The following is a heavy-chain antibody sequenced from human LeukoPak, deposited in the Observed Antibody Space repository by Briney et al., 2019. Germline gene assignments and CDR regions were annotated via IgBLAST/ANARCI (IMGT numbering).Heavy chain of an antibody. D-gene: IGHD3-16*01. CDR1: GFTFSSYA. CDR2: ISGSGDST. V-gene: IGHV3-23*01. Sequence: PGGSLRLSCAASGFTFSSYAMSWVRQAPGKGLEWVSGISGSGDSTYYADSAKGRFTISRDNSKNTLYLQLNSLRAEDTAVYYCAKDSLADIDYWGQGTLVTVSS. CDR3: AKDSLADIDY. J-gene: IGHJ4*02.